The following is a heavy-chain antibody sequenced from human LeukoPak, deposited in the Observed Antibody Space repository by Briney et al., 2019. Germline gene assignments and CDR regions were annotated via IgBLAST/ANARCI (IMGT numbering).Heavy chain of an antibody. J-gene: IGHJ4*02. CDR1: GFTFRSYG. V-gene: IGHV3-33*01. CDR3: AIDSYDSSGYYTGGYFDY. D-gene: IGHD3-22*01. CDR2: IWYDGSNK. Sequence: GGSLRLSRAGSGFTFRSYGMHWVRQAPGKGLEWVAVIWYDGSNKYYADSVKGRFTISRDNSKNTLYLQMNSLRAEDTAVYYCAIDSYDSSGYYTGGYFDYWGQGTLVTVSS.